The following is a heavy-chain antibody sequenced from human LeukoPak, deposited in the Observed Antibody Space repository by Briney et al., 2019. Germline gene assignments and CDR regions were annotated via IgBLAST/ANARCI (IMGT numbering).Heavy chain of an antibody. CDR3: SSGSYSFYYMDV. D-gene: IGHD1-26*01. CDR2: ISGSGTI. J-gene: IGHJ6*03. V-gene: IGHV4-4*07. CDR1: GGSINSY. Sequence: PSETLSLTCTVSGGSINSYWSWIRQPAGKGLEWIGRISGSGTITYNPALQSRLSISIDTSKNQFSLKLMSVTAADTAVYYCSSGSYSFYYMDVWGKGTTVTVSS.